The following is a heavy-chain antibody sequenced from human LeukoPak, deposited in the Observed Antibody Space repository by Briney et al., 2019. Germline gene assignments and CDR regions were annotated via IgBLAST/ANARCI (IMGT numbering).Heavy chain of an antibody. V-gene: IGHV3-23*01. Sequence: GGSLRLSCEGSGFIFSKYAMNWVRQAPGKGLEWVSAISATGASTYYIDSVKGRFTISRDNAKNTLYLQMNSLRAEDTAVYYCARATVTTSGNWFDPWGQGTLVTVSS. CDR2: ISATGAST. J-gene: IGHJ5*02. D-gene: IGHD4-17*01. CDR1: GFIFSKYA. CDR3: ARATVTTSGNWFDP.